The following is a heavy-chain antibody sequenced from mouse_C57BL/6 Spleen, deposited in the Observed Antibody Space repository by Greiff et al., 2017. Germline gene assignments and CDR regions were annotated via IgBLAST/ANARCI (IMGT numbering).Heavy chain of an antibody. CDR2: IDPETGGT. Sequence: VQLQQSGAELVRPGASVTLSCKASGYTFTDYEMHWVKQTPVHGLEWIGAIDPETGGTAYNQKFKGKAILTADNSSSTAYMELRSLTSEDSAVYYCSRSYSNYERFAYWGQGTLVTVSA. D-gene: IGHD2-5*01. CDR3: SRSYSNYERFAY. J-gene: IGHJ3*01. CDR1: GYTFTDYE. V-gene: IGHV1-15*01.